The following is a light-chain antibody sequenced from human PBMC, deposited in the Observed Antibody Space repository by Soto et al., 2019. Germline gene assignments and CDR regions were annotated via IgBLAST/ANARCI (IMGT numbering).Light chain of an antibody. CDR3: QQYGTSLRT. V-gene: IGKV3-15*01. Sequence: EIVMTQSPATLSVSPGERVTLSCKASRSVSSNLAWYQQKPGQAPRLLIYGASTRATGIPDRFSGSGSGTDFTLTIRRLDPEDFAVYYCQQYGTSLRTFGQGTKVDIK. CDR1: RSVSSN. J-gene: IGKJ1*01. CDR2: GAS.